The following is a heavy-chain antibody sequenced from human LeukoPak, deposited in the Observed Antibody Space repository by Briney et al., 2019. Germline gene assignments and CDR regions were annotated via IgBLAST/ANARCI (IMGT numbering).Heavy chain of an antibody. J-gene: IGHJ3*02. CDR2: IYHSGST. CDR3: ASDHHYYYDSSGYSDAFDI. V-gene: IGHV4-4*02. CDR1: GGSISSSNW. D-gene: IGHD3-22*01. Sequence: SGTLSLTCAVSGGSISSSNWWSWVRQPPGKGLEWIGEIYHSGSTNYNPSLKSRVTISVDKSKNQFSLKLSSVTAADTAVYYCASDHHYYYDSSGYSDAFDIWGQGTMVTVSS.